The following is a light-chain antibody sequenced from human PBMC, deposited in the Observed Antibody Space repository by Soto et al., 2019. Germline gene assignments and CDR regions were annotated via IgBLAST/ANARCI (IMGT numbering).Light chain of an antibody. CDR1: QSVRTK. CDR2: GAS. J-gene: IGKJ5*01. CDR3: QQYNSWPPIP. Sequence: EIVMTQSPDTLYVSPGEGATLSCRASQSVRTKLAWYQQQAGQAPRLLIYGASTRATGIPDRFSGSGSGTEFTLTISSLQSEDFAVYYCQQYNSWPPIPFG. V-gene: IGKV3-15*01.